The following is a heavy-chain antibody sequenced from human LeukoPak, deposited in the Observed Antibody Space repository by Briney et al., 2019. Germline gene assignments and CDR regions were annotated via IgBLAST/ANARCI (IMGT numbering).Heavy chain of an antibody. CDR2: IRWNSGRV. J-gene: IGHJ4*02. CDR1: GFTFGDYA. CDR3: AKDMLAVAGPGAFDY. V-gene: IGHV3-9*01. Sequence: GGSLRLSCAASGFTFGDYAMHWVWQPPGKGLEWVSSIRWNSGRVDYADSVKGRFTISRDNAKNSLYLQMNSLRAEDTALYYCAKDMLAVAGPGAFDYWGQGTLVTVSS. D-gene: IGHD6-19*01.